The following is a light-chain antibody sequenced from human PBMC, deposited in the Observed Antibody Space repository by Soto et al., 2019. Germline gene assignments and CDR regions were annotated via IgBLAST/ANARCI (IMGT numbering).Light chain of an antibody. Sequence: EIVMTQSPATLSVSPGERDTLSCRASQSVSSNLAWYQHKPGQAPRLLIYGASTRATGIPARFSGSGSGTEFTLTISSLQSEDFAVYYCQQYNNWPPWTFGQGTKVEIK. CDR2: GAS. CDR3: QQYNNWPPWT. V-gene: IGKV3-15*01. CDR1: QSVSSN. J-gene: IGKJ1*01.